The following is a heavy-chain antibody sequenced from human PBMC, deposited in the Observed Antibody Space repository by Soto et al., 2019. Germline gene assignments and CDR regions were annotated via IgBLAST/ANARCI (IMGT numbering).Heavy chain of an antibody. Sequence: GGSLRLSCAVSGFTFTSYAMTLVRQSPGKGLEWVSAISGSGGSEFYADSVEGRFNISRDNSKNTLYLQMKSLRAEDTALYYCAKGDTTMITDSYAIDVWGQATRVTL. V-gene: IGHV3-23*01. CDR2: ISGSGGSE. CDR1: GFTFTSYA. D-gene: IGHD5-18*01. CDR3: AKGDTTMITDSYAIDV. J-gene: IGHJ6*02.